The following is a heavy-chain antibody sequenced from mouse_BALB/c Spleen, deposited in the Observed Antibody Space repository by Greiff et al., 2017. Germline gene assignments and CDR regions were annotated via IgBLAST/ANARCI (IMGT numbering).Heavy chain of an antibody. CDR2: ILPGSGST. V-gene: IGHV1-9*01. J-gene: IGHJ4*01. D-gene: IGHD5-1*01. Sequence: QVQLQQSGAELMKPGASVKISCKATGYTFSSYWIEWVKQRPGHGLEWIGEILPGSGSTNYNEKFKGKATFTADTSSNTAYMQLSSLTSEDSAVYYCARSERTYYYAMDYWGQGTSVTVSS. CDR3: ARSERTYYYAMDY. CDR1: GYTFSSYW.